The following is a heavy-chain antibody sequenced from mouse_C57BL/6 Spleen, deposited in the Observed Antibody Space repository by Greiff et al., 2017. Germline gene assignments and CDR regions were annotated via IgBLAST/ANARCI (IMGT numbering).Heavy chain of an antibody. D-gene: IGHD2-5*01. CDR1: GFSLTSYA. V-gene: IGHV2-9-1*01. CDR2: IWTGGGT. J-gene: IGHJ4*01. Sequence: VQLQQSGPGLVAPSQSLSITCTVSGFSLTSYAISWVRQPPGKGLEWLGVIWTGGGTNYNSALKSRLSISKDNSKSQVFLKMNSLQTDDTARYYCARVSTIVNYYAMDYWGQGTSVTVSS. CDR3: ARVSTIVNYYAMDY.